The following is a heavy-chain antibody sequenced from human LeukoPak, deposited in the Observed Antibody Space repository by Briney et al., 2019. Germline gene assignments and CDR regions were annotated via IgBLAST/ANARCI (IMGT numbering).Heavy chain of an antibody. CDR1: GFTFSSYA. J-gene: IGHJ5*02. Sequence: GGSLRLSCAASGFTFSSYAMSWVRQAPGKGLEWVSAISGCGGSTYYADSVKGRFTIYRDNSKNTLYLKMNSLRAEDTAVYYCAKGDYYGSGSPNWFDPWGQGTLVTVSS. CDR3: AKGDYYGSGSPNWFDP. V-gene: IGHV3-23*01. D-gene: IGHD3-10*01. CDR2: ISGCGGST.